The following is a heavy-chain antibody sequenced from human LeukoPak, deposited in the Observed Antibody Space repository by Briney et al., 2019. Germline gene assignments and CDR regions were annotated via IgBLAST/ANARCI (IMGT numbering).Heavy chain of an antibody. CDR1: GYTFNRNG. D-gene: IGHD5-24*01. Sequence: GASVKVSCKTSGYTFNRNGMSWVRQAPGQGLEWMGWINTNTGNPTYAQGFTGRFVFSLDTSVSTAYLQISSLKAEDTAVYYCARAAPSRDSDYWGQGTLVTVSS. V-gene: IGHV7-4-1*02. CDR2: INTNTGNP. J-gene: IGHJ4*02. CDR3: ARAAPSRDSDY.